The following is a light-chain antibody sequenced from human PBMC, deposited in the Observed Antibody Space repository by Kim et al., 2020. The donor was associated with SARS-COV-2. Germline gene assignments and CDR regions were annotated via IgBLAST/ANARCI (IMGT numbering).Light chain of an antibody. CDR3: SAWDSRLSAWV. CDR1: TNNGCNRG. CDR2: RDN. J-gene: IGLJ3*02. V-gene: IGLV10-54*04. Sequence: QTATTTSTGSTNNGCNRGAAWPQQYQGHPPKMLSYRDNNRPSGISQRFSASRSGTTAALSITGVQPEDEDDDYCSAWDSRLSAWVFGGGTQLTVL.